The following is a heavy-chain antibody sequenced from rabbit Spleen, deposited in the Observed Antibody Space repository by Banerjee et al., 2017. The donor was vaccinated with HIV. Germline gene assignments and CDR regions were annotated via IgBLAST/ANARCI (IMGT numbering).Heavy chain of an antibody. D-gene: IGHD1-1*01. CDR1: GFSLSNSYV. V-gene: IGHV1S40*01. Sequence: QSLQESGGGLFQPGGSLALTCKASGFSLSNSYVMCWVRQAPGKGLEWIACIYGDSSGTSYYATWAKGRFTFSKTSSTTVTLQMTSLTAADTATYFCARDLTDVIGWNFGWWGPGTLVTVS. CDR3: ARDLTDVIGWNFGW. J-gene: IGHJ4*01. CDR2: IYGDSSGTS.